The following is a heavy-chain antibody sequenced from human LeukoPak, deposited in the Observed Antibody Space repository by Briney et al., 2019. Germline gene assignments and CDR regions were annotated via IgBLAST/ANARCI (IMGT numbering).Heavy chain of an antibody. Sequence: SETLSLTCTVSGGSISSSSYYWGWIRQPPGKGLEWIGSIYYSGSTYYNPSLKSRVTISVDTSKNQFSLKLSSVTAADTAVYYCAREEGESIAAHRVDYWAREPWSPSPQ. J-gene: IGHJ4*02. CDR1: GGSISSSSYY. V-gene: IGHV4-39*07. D-gene: IGHD6-6*01. CDR2: IYYSGST. CDR3: AREEGESIAAHRVDY.